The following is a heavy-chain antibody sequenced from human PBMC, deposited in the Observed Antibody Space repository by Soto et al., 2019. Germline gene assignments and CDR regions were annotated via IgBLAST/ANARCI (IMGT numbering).Heavy chain of an antibody. J-gene: IGHJ5*02. V-gene: IGHV1-3*01. CDR2: INAGNGNT. D-gene: IGHD1-7*01. CDR1: GYTFTSYA. Sequence: ASVKVSCKASGYTFTSYAMHWVRQAPGQRLEWMGWINAGNGNTKYSQKFQGRVTITRDTSASTAYMELGSLRSEDTAVYYCARGADRNYFGWFDPWGQGTLVTVSS. CDR3: ARGADRNYFGWFDP.